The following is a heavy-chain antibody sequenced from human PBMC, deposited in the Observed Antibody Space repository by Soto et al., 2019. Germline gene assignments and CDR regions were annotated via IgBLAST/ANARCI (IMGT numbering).Heavy chain of an antibody. D-gene: IGHD3-16*02. J-gene: IGHJ4*02. CDR1: GGSISSSNFY. CDR3: AREHDYVWGSYRYG. CDR2: IYYSGST. Sequence: SETLSLTCSVTGGSISSSNFYWGWIRQPPGKGLEWIGSIYYSGSTYYNPSLKTRVTISVDTSKNQFSLKLSSVTAADTAVYYCAREHDYVWGSYRYGWGQGTLVTVSS. V-gene: IGHV4-39*02.